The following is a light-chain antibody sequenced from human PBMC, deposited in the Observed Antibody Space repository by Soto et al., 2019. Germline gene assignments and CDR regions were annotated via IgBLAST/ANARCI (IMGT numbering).Light chain of an antibody. J-gene: IGKJ3*01. CDR3: LQRAAWPLT. Sequence: TQSPSTLSASVGDRVTITCRASQNIDTYLDWYQQKPGQSPRLLIFDASSRATGTPARFSGSGSETDFTLTISSLEPEDFALYHCLQRAAWPLTFGRGTKVDIK. CDR1: QNIDTY. V-gene: IGKV3-11*01. CDR2: DAS.